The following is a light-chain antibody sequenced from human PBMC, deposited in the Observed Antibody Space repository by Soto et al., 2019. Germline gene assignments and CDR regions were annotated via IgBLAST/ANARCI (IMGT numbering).Light chain of an antibody. J-gene: IGKJ1*01. CDR1: QGISNY. CDR2: AAS. Sequence: DIQMTQSPSSLSASVGDRVTITCRASQGISNYLAWYQQKPGKVPRLLIYAASTLQSGVPSRFSGGGSGTDFTLTISSLQPEDVATYYCQKYNSAPRTFGQGTEVEIK. CDR3: QKYNSAPRT. V-gene: IGKV1-27*01.